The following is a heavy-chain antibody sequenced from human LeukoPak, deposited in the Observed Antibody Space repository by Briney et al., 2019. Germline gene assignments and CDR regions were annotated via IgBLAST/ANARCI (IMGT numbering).Heavy chain of an antibody. CDR1: GFIFSSSW. CDR2: TNQDGSEK. V-gene: IGHV3-7*01. J-gene: IGHJ4*02. Sequence: GGSLRLSCAASGFIFSSSWMHWVRQAPGKGLEWVANTNQDGSEKYHAGSVKGRFTFSRDNAKNSLYLQMNSLRAEDTAVYYCARVYSNSALGYWGQGTLVTVSS. CDR3: ARVYSNSALGY. D-gene: IGHD6-6*01.